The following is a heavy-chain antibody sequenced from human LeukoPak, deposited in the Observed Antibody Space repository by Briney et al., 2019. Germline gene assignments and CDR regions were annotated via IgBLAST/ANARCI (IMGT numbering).Heavy chain of an antibody. CDR2: INHSGST. V-gene: IGHV4-34*01. CDR1: GRPFSGYY. J-gene: IGHJ5*02. Sequence: PSETLSLTCAVYGRPFSGYYWSWIPQPPGKGLEWIGEINHSGSTNYNPSLKSRVTISVDTSKNQFSLKLSSVTAADTAVYYCATGRGYSSYNWFDPWGQGTLVTVSS. D-gene: IGHD2-21*01. CDR3: ATGRGYSSYNWFDP.